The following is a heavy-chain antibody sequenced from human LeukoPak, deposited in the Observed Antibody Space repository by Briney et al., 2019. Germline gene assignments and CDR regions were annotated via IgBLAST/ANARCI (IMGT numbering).Heavy chain of an antibody. CDR2: IYPGDSDS. Sequence: GGPLETSWQGPGSPFTSYWIGWVRQLPGKGLGGMGIIYPGDSDSRYSPSFQGQVPISADKSISTAYLQWSSLKASDTAMYYCARLLSSGWYLDYWGQGTLVTVSS. J-gene: IGHJ4*02. V-gene: IGHV5-51*01. CDR3: ARLLSSGWYLDY. CDR1: GSPFTSYW. D-gene: IGHD6-19*01.